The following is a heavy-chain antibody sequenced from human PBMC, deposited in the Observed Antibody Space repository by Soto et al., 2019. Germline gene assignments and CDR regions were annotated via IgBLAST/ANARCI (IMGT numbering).Heavy chain of an antibody. CDR3: AREGDYSNYGSRYYYGMDV. D-gene: IGHD4-4*01. Sequence: ASVTVSCKASGYTFTSYGISWVRQAPGQGLEWMGWIGAYNGNTSYAQKLQGRVTMTTDTSTSTAYMELRSLRSDDTAVYYCAREGDYSNYGSRYYYGMDVWGHGTTVTVSS. V-gene: IGHV1-18*01. J-gene: IGHJ6*02. CDR2: IGAYNGNT. CDR1: GYTFTSYG.